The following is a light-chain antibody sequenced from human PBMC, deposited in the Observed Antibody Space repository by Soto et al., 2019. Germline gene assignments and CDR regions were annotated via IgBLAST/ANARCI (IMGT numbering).Light chain of an antibody. CDR3: GTWDSSLSAGV. CDR1: SSNIGNNY. V-gene: IGLV1-51*02. Sequence: QAVVTQPPSVSAAPGQKVTISCSGSSSNIGNNYVSWYQQLPGTAPKLLIYENNKRPSGIPDQFSGSKSGTSATLGITGLQTGDEADYYCGTWDSSLSAGVFGGGTKLTVL. CDR2: ENN. J-gene: IGLJ2*01.